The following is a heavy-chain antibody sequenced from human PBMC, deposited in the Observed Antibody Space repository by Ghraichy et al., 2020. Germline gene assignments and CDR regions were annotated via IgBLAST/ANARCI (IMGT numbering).Heavy chain of an antibody. V-gene: IGHV1-8*01. D-gene: IGHD5-18*01. Sequence: ASVKVSCKASGYTFTSYDINWVRQATGQGLEWMGWMNPNSGNTGYAQKFQGRVTMTRNTSISTAYMELSSLRSEDTAVYYCARGQRVRIQLWKICMDVWGPGTTVTVSS. CDR1: GYTFTSYD. CDR3: ARGQRVRIQLWKICMDV. J-gene: IGHJ6*02. CDR2: MNPNSGNT.